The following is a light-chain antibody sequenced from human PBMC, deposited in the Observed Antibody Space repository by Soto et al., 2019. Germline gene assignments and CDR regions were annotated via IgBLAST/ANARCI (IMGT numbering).Light chain of an antibody. J-gene: IGKJ4*02. V-gene: IGKV1-5*03. CDR1: WSISVW. CDR3: QLYNSFAHT. CDR2: KES. Sequence: DIQMTQSPSTLSASVGHRVTITGRAGWSISVWLDGYQQKAGKAPNLLIYKESRLVSGVPSRFSGSGYVTEFSLDISGLQSGDSAADYCQLYNSFAHTFGEGTEV.